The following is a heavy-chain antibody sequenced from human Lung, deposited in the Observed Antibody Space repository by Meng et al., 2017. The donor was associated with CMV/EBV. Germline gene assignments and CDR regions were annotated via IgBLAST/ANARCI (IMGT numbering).Heavy chain of an antibody. CDR1: GFTFSSSY. V-gene: IGHV3-7*01. CDR3: ARDPHFGALDY. D-gene: IGHD3-10*01. J-gene: IGHJ4*02. CDR2: IKYDGSDK. Sequence: SCVASGFTFSSSYMSWVRQAPGKGLEWVANIKYDGSDKGYVGSVEGRFTISRDNAKNSVYLQMNTLRVEDTAVYYCARDPHFGALDYWGPGTLVTVSS.